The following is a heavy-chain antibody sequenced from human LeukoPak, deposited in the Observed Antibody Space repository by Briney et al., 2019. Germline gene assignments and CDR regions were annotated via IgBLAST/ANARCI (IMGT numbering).Heavy chain of an antibody. CDR2: IYNGGNT. V-gene: IGHV4-4*09. CDR1: GVSINTYY. D-gene: IGHD1-26*01. J-gene: IGHJ4*02. Sequence: SETLSLTCTVSGVSINTYYASWIRQAPGKGLEFIGFIYNGGNTNYNPSLKSRATISVDTSNNQFSLRLTSVTAADPAMYYCAAGPWELDFWGQGTLVTVSS. CDR3: AAGPWELDF.